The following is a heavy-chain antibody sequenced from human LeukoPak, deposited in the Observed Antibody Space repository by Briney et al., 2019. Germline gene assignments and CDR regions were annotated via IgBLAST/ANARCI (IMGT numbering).Heavy chain of an antibody. CDR2: ISSSGSTI. CDR3: ARGVREWSRGKYFDY. D-gene: IGHD3-10*01. J-gene: IGHJ4*02. Sequence: GGSLRLSCAASGFTFSDYYMSWIRQAPGKWLEWVSYISSSGSTIYYADSVKGRFTVSRDNAKNSLYMQMNSLRAEDTAVYYCARGVREWSRGKYFDYWGQGTLVTVSS. CDR1: GFTFSDYY. V-gene: IGHV3-11*01.